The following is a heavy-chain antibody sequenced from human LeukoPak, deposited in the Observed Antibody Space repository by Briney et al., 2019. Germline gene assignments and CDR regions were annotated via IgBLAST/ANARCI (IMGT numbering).Heavy chain of an antibody. J-gene: IGHJ4*02. CDR2: IDPNSGAT. V-gene: IGHV1-2*02. CDR3: ARELIDFHDHTNTGFFDS. D-gene: IGHD3/OR15-3a*01. Sequence: ASVKVSCKASGYTFTSYDINWVRQAPGQGLEWMAWIDPNSGATNYAHKFQGRVTMTRDTSISTAYMEVSSLRSDDTAVYYCARELIDFHDHTNTGFFDSWGQGTLVTVSS. CDR1: GYTFTSYD.